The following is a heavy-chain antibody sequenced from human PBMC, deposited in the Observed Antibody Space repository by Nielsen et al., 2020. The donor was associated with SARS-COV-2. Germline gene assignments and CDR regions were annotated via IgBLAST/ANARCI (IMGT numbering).Heavy chain of an antibody. Sequence: SETLSLTCAVSGGSISSGGYYWSWIRQHPGKGLEWIGYIYYSGSTYYNPSLKSRVTISVDTSKNQFSLKLSSVTAADTAVYYCARCSITMIVVEAFDIWGQGTMVTVSS. CDR2: IYYSGST. D-gene: IGHD3-22*01. CDR3: ARCSITMIVVEAFDI. V-gene: IGHV4-31*11. J-gene: IGHJ3*02. CDR1: GGSISSGGYY.